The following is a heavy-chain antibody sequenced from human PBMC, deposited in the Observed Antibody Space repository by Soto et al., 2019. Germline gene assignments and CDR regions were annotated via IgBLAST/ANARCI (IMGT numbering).Heavy chain of an antibody. CDR2: ISGSGGST. D-gene: IGHD3-10*01. Sequence: KGLEWVSAISGSGGSTYYADSVKGRFTISRDNSKNTLYLQMNSLRAEDTAVYFFFFHAEDGIRVIIPVSAFLRNRSSDL. CDR3: FFHAEDGIRVIIPVSAFLRNRSSDL. J-gene: IGHJ2*01. V-gene: IGHV3-23*01.